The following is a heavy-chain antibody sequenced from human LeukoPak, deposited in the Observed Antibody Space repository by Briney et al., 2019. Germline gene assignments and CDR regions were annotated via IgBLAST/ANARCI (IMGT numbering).Heavy chain of an antibody. CDR3: ARVEYYYGSGSYRVFDY. D-gene: IGHD3-10*01. Sequence: ASVKVSCKTSGFTFGTYAIQWVRQAPGQSLEWMGWIHAGNGNTKYSPNVQGRVTISRDTSASTAYLELDSLRSEDTAVYYCARVEYYYGSGSYRVFDYWGQGTLVTVSS. J-gene: IGHJ4*02. CDR1: GFTFGTYA. V-gene: IGHV1-3*01. CDR2: IHAGNGNT.